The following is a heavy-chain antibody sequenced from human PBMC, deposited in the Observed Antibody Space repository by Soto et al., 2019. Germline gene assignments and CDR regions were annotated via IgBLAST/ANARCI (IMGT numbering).Heavy chain of an antibody. V-gene: IGHV4-59*08. Sequence: QVQLQESGPGLVKPSETLSLTCTVSGGSISSYYWSWIRQPPGKGLEWIGYIYYSGSTNYNPSLKSRVTIAVDTSKNQFSLKLSSVTAADTAVYYCARRACSGGSCSDYWGQGTLVTVSS. CDR3: ARRACSGGSCSDY. CDR2: IYYSGST. D-gene: IGHD2-15*01. CDR1: GGSISSYY. J-gene: IGHJ4*02.